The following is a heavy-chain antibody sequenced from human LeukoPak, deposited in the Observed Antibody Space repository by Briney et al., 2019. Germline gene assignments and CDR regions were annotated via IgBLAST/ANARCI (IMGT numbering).Heavy chain of an antibody. CDR2: IYYSGGT. J-gene: IGHJ3*02. Sequence: PSETLSLTCTVSGGSISSYYWSWIRQPPGKGLEWIGYIYYSGGTNYNPSLKSRVTISVDTSKNQFSLKLSSVTAADTAVYYCARHRGPDAFDIWGQGTMVTVSS. CDR1: GGSISSYY. CDR3: ARHRGPDAFDI. V-gene: IGHV4-59*08.